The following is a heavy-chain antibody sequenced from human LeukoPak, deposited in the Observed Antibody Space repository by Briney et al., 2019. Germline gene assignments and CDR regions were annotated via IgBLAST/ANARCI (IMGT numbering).Heavy chain of an antibody. J-gene: IGHJ4*02. V-gene: IGHV1-69*05. CDR3: AREVITMVRGVISPVASDY. D-gene: IGHD3-10*01. Sequence: ASVKVSCKASGGTFSSYAISWVRRAPGQGLEWMGRIIPIFGTANYAQKFQGRVTITTDESTSTAYMELSSLRSEDTAVYYCAREVITMVRGVISPVASDYWGQGTLVTVSS. CDR1: GGTFSSYA. CDR2: IIPIFGTA.